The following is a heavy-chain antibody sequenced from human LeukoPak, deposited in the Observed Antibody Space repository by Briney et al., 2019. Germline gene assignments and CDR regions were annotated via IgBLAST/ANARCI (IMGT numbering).Heavy chain of an antibody. J-gene: IGHJ2*01. CDR2: IIPIFGPA. CDR1: GGTFSTFG. Sequence: SVKVSCKASGGTFSTFGLSWVRQAPGQGLEWMGGIIPIFGPANYAQKFQGRVTITADESTSTAYMELSSLRSEDTAVYFCARATGNSDQSPREPIHWYFDLWGRGTLVTVSS. CDR3: ARATGNSDQSPREPIHWYFDL. V-gene: IGHV1-69*01. D-gene: IGHD4-23*01.